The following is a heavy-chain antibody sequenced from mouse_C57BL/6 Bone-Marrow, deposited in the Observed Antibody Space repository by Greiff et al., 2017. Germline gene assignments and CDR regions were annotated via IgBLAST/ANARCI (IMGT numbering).Heavy chain of an antibody. V-gene: IGHV1-61*01. J-gene: IGHJ4*01. CDR3: TKGTTVVARYAMDY. D-gene: IGHD1-1*01. CDR1: GYTFTSYW. Sequence: QVQLQQPGAELVRPGSSVKLSCKASGYTFTSYWMDWVKQRPGQGLEWIGNIYPSDSDTHSNQKFKDTATLTVDKSSSTVYMQLSSLSSMASPVYYVTKGTTVVARYAMDYWGQGTSVTVSA. CDR2: IYPSDSDT.